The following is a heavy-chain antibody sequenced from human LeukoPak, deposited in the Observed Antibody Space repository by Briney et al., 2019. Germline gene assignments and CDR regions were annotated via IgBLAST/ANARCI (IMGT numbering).Heavy chain of an antibody. D-gene: IGHD6-13*01. CDR3: AKFGIAAADNFDY. J-gene: IGHJ4*02. Sequence: PGGSLRLSCAASGFTLSSYGMHWVRQAPGKGLEWVAFIRYDGSNKYYADSVKGRFTISRDNSKNTLYLQMNSLRAEDTAVYYCAKFGIAAADNFDYWGQGTLVTVSS. CDR2: IRYDGSNK. V-gene: IGHV3-30*02. CDR1: GFTLSSYG.